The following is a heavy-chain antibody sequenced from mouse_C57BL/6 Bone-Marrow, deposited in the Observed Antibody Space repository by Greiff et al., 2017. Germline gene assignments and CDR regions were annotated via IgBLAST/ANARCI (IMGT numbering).Heavy chain of an antibody. J-gene: IGHJ2*01. CDR3: ARSNWAFDY. CDR2: IDPSDSYT. D-gene: IGHD4-1*01. CDR1: GYIFTSYW. V-gene: IGHV1-69*01. Sequence: QVQLQQPGAELVMPGASVKLSCKASGYIFTSYWMHWVKQRPGQGLEWIGEIDPSDSYTNYNQKFKGKSTLTVDKSSSTAYMQLSSLTSEDSAVYYCARSNWAFDYWGQGTTLTVSS.